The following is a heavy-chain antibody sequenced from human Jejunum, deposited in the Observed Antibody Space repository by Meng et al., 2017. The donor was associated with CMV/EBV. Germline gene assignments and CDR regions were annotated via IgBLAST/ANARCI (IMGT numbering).Heavy chain of an antibody. Sequence: QVQLVESGGGVVQPGGSLRLSCASFGFTFSNYGMYWVRQAPAKGLEWVAYIRFDGGNKQYADSVKGRFTISRDNSKNTLYLQMNSLTFEDTAVYYCTMPAAGTPPQYFQHWGQGTLVTVSS. D-gene: IGHD6-13*01. V-gene: IGHV3-30*02. CDR3: TMPAAGTPPQYFQH. CDR2: IRFDGGNK. J-gene: IGHJ1*01. CDR1: GFTFSNYG.